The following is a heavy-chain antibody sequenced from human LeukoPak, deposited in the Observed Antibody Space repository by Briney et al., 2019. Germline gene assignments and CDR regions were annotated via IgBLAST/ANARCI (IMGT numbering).Heavy chain of an antibody. CDR1: GFSISDYS. Sequence: GGSLRLSCASSGFSISDYSMAWIRQAPGKGLEWISYISSTSESAIDYGDAVKGRFTISRDNAKNTVYLQMNSLRAEDTAVYYCARQVNYGMDGWGQGTTVTVSS. D-gene: IGHD2-21*01. CDR2: ISSTSESAI. V-gene: IGHV3-11*04. J-gene: IGHJ6*02. CDR3: ARQVNYGMDG.